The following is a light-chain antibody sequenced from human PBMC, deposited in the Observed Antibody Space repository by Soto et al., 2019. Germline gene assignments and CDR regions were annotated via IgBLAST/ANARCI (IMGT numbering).Light chain of an antibody. V-gene: IGKV1-5*01. CDR1: QSVSIW. Sequence: DIQMTQSPSTLSASVGDRVTITCRASQSVSIWLAWYQQKPGKAPRLLIYDAASLKTGVPSRFSGSGSGTEFTLSISSLQPGDSATYYCQQYNSFPWTFGLGTKVDIK. J-gene: IGKJ1*01. CDR3: QQYNSFPWT. CDR2: DAA.